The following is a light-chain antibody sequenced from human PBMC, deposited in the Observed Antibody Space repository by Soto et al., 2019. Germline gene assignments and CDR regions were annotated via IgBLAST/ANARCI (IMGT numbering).Light chain of an antibody. Sequence: DIQMTQSPSSLSASVGDRITITCRASQSISSYLNWYQQKPGKAPKLLIYAASSLQSGVPSNFSGSGSGTDFTLTISSLQPEDFATYYCQQGYRTPFTFGPGTKVDI. CDR3: QQGYRTPFT. V-gene: IGKV1-39*01. CDR2: AAS. J-gene: IGKJ3*01. CDR1: QSISSY.